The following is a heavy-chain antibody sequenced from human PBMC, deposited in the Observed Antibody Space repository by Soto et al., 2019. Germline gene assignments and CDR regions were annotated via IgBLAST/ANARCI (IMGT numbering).Heavy chain of an antibody. Sequence: GGSLRLSCTVSGFTLRDYAVNWARQAPGKGLEWVGFIRSKAYGEIPEYAASVKGRFTIFRDDSKAIAYLQMNSLKTEDTAVYYCGRSLLSGPDYWGRGTLVTVS. J-gene: IGHJ4*02. CDR2: IRSKAYGEIP. CDR1: GFTLRDYA. CDR3: GRSLLSGPDY. D-gene: IGHD3-3*01. V-gene: IGHV3-49*04.